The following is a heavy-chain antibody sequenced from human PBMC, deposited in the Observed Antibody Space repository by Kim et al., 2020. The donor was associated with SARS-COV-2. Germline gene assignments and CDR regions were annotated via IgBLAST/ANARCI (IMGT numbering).Heavy chain of an antibody. J-gene: IGHJ4*02. CDR1: GFTFSSYW. CDR2: INSDGSST. Sequence: GGSLRLSCAASGFTFSSYWMHWVRQAPGKGPVWVSRINSDGSSTSYADSVKGRFTISRDSAKNTLYLQMNSLRAEDTAVYYCVRGGGYSYGYLDYWGQGTLVTVSS. CDR3: VRGGGYSYGYLDY. V-gene: IGHV3-74*01. D-gene: IGHD5-18*01.